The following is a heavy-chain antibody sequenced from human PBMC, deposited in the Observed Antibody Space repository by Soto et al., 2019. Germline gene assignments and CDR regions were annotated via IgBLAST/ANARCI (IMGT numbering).Heavy chain of an antibody. CDR2: ISSSSAYI. D-gene: IGHD3-16*01. CDR1: GFTFGSFT. V-gene: IGHV3-21*06. Sequence: EVQLLESGGGFEQPGESLTLSCAASGFTFGSFTLNWVRQAPGKGLEWVSSISSSSAYIYYAESVKGRFTISRDNARSTLYLQMNSLRLDDTAVYFCARDGLTFGGDWGQGTLVAVSS. CDR3: ARDGLTFGGD. J-gene: IGHJ4*02.